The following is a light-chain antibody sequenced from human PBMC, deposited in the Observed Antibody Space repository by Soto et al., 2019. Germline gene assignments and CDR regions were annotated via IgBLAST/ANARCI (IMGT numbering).Light chain of an antibody. Sequence: QLVLTQSPSASASLGASVKLTCTLSNGHSSYAIAWHQQQPEKGPRYLMKLNSDGSHSKGDGIPDRFSGSSSGAERYLTISSLQSEDEADYYCQTWATDIHVLFGGGTKVTVL. V-gene: IGLV4-69*01. CDR2: LNSDGSH. CDR3: QTWATDIHVL. CDR1: NGHSSYA. J-gene: IGLJ2*01.